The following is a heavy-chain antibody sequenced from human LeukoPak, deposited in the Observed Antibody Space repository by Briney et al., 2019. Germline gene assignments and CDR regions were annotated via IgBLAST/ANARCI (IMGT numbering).Heavy chain of an antibody. Sequence: GESLKISCKSSGYSFTSYWIGWVRQMPGKGLEWMGIIYPGDSDTRYSPSFQGQVTISADKSISTAYLQWSSLKASDTAMYYCASAYSYGNDAFDIWGQGTMVTVSS. CDR3: ASAYSYGNDAFDI. D-gene: IGHD5-18*01. CDR1: GYSFTSYW. J-gene: IGHJ3*02. V-gene: IGHV5-51*01. CDR2: IYPGDSDT.